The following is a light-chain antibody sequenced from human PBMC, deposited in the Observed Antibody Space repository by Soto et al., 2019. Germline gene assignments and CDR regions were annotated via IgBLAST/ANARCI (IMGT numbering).Light chain of an antibody. CDR2: GAS. V-gene: IGKV3-15*01. CDR3: QDSSTSPWP. Sequence: IVMTQSPATLSVSPGERATLSCRASQSISTKLAWYQQKPGQAPRLLIYGASTRATGIPVRFSGSGSGTEFTLTISSLEPEDSAVYYCQDSSTSPWPFGQGTKVDI. CDR1: QSISTK. J-gene: IGKJ1*01.